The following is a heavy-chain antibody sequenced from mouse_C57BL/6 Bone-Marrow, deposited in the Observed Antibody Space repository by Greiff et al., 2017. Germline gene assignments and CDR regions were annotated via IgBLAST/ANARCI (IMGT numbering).Heavy chain of an antibody. D-gene: IGHD1-1*01. J-gene: IGHJ1*03. Sequence: VKLMESGAELARPGASVKLSCKASGYTFTSYGISWVKQSTGQGLEWIGEINPRSGNTYYNEKFQGKATLTADKSSSDAYMELRSLTSEDSAVYFCARSDYDGSSPWYFDVWGTGTTVTVSS. CDR2: INPRSGNT. CDR3: ARSDYDGSSPWYFDV. V-gene: IGHV1-81*01. CDR1: GYTFTSYG.